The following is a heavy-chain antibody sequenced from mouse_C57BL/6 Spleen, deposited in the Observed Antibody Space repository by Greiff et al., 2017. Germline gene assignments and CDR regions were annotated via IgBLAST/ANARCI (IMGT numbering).Heavy chain of an antibody. D-gene: IGHD1-1*01. Sequence: EVKLMESGGGLVQPGGSLKLSCAASGFTFSDYGMAWVRQAPRKGPEWVAFISNLAYSIYYADTVTGRFTISRENAKNTLYLEMSSLRSEDTAMYYCARQNYYGSSYGWYFDVWGTGTTVTVSS. CDR1: GFTFSDYG. J-gene: IGHJ1*03. CDR3: ARQNYYGSSYGWYFDV. V-gene: IGHV5-15*01. CDR2: ISNLAYSI.